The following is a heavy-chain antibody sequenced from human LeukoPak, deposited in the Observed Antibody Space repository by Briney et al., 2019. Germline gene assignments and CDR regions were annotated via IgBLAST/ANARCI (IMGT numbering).Heavy chain of an antibody. CDR1: GFTVSSNY. CDR2: IYSGGST. CDR3: ARGGSYLSAFDI. D-gene: IGHD1-26*01. V-gene: IGHV3-53*01. Sequence: GGSLRLSCAATGFTVSSNYMSWVRQAPGKGLEWVSIIYSGGSTFYADSVKGRFTISRDNSKNTLYLQMNSLRAEDTAVYYCARGGSYLSAFDIWGQGTMVTVSS. J-gene: IGHJ3*02.